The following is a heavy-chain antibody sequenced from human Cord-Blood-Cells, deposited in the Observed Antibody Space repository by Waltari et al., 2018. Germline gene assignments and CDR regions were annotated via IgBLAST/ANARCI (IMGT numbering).Heavy chain of an antibody. J-gene: IGHJ4*02. D-gene: IGHD4-17*01. CDR3: ARVPASTVVTDY. V-gene: IGHV4-34*01. Sequence: QLQLQLRCAGLSQPSEPQSPPRAVVGGAFSGCFCTCTRQHPGKGLEWIGEINHSGSTNYNPSLKSRVTISVDTSKNQFSLKLSSVTAADTAVYYCARVPASTVVTDYWGQGTLVTVSS. CDR1: GGAFSGCF. CDR2: INHSGST.